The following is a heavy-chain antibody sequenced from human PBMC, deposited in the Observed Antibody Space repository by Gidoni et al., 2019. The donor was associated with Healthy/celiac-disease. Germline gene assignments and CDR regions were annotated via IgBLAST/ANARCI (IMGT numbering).Heavy chain of an antibody. J-gene: IGHJ4*02. CDR1: GGSISSYY. V-gene: IGHV4-59*01. CDR2: IYYSGST. CDR3: ASFSGWYVNY. Sequence: QVQLQESGPGLVKPSETLSLTCTVSGGSISSYYWSWIRQPPGKGLEWIGYIYYSGSTNYNPSLKSRVTISVDTSKNQFSLKLSSVTAADTAVYYCASFSGWYVNYWGQGTLVTVSS. D-gene: IGHD6-19*01.